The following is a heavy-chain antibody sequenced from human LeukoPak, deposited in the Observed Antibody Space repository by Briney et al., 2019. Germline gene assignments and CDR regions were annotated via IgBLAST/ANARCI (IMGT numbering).Heavy chain of an antibody. D-gene: IGHD2-2*01. J-gene: IGHJ5*02. V-gene: IGHV4-34*01. Sequence: SETLSLTCAAYGGSFSGYYWSWIRQPPGKGLEWIGETNHSGSTNYNPSLKSRVTISVDTSKNQFSLKLSSVTAADTAVYYCARFTEGYCSSTSCPGGVDPWGQGTLVTVSS. CDR3: ARFTEGYCSSTSCPGGVDP. CDR2: TNHSGST. CDR1: GGSFSGYY.